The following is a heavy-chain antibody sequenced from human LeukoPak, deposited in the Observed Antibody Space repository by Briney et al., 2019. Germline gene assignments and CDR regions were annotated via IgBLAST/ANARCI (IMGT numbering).Heavy chain of an antibody. CDR2: ISGSGGST. V-gene: IGHV3-23*01. D-gene: IGHD3-10*02. CDR3: AELGITMIGGV. J-gene: IGHJ6*04. Sequence: GGSLRLSCAASGFTFSSFAMSWVRQAPGKGLEWVSAISGSGGSTYYADSVKGRFTISRDNAKNSLYLQMNSLRAEDTAVYYCAELGITMIGGVWGKGTTVTISS. CDR1: GFTFSSFA.